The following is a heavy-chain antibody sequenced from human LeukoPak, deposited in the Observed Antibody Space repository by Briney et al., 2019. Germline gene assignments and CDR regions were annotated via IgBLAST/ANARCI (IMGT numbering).Heavy chain of an antibody. D-gene: IGHD3-22*01. CDR1: GGSFSGYY. J-gene: IGHJ4*02. CDR2: INHSGST. V-gene: IGHV4-34*01. Sequence: SETLSLTCAVYGGSFSGYYWSWIRQPPGKGLEWIGEINHSGSTYYNPSLKSRVTISVDTSKNRFSLKLTSVTAADTAVYYCATLGEYFDSSGYYYNWGQGTLVTVSS. CDR3: ATLGEYFDSSGYYYN.